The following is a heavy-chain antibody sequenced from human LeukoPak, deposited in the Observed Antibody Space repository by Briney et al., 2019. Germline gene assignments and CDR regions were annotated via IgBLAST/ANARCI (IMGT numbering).Heavy chain of an antibody. V-gene: IGHV1-8*01. J-gene: IGHJ6*03. CDR1: GYTFTSYD. CDR3: ARKGPANYYYYYMDV. D-gene: IGHD2-2*01. Sequence: GASVKVSCKASGYTFTSYDINWVRQATGQGLEWMGWMNPNSGNTGYAQKFQGRVTMTRNTSISTAYMELSSLRSEDTAVYFCARKGPANYYYYYMDVWGKGPRSPSP. CDR2: MNPNSGNT.